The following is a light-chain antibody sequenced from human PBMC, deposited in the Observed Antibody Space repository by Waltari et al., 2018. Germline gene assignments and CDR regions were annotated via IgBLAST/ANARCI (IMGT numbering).Light chain of an antibody. CDR3: QQYSRWPPGT. CDR2: RAS. CDR1: QTIGSA. Sequence: ETVVTQSPATLSMSPGERATLSCGTSQTIGSALAWYQQRPGPAPRLLIARASTRATGIPDRFSGSGSETEFTLTISSLQSEDVAGYYCQQYSRWPPGTFGQGTKVEI. J-gene: IGKJ1*01. V-gene: IGKV3-15*01.